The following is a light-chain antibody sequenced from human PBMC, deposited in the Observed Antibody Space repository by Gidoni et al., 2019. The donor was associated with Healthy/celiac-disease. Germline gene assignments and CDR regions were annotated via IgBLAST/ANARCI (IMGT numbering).Light chain of an antibody. Sequence: QPVLTQSSSASASLGSSVKLTCTLSSGHSSYILAGHQQQPGTAPRYLMKLEGSGSYNKGSGVPDRFSGSSSGADRYLTISNLQSEDEADYYCETWDSNTRVFGGGTKLTVL. CDR1: SGHSSYI. CDR2: LEGSGSY. V-gene: IGLV4-60*03. J-gene: IGLJ3*02. CDR3: ETWDSNTRV.